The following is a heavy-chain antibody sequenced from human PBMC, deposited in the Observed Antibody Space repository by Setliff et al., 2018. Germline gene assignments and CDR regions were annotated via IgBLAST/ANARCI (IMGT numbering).Heavy chain of an antibody. CDR3: ARGSEFYYGSGTIDS. CDR1: GASISSGGYY. V-gene: IGHV4-61*10. D-gene: IGHD3-10*01. Sequence: SETLSLTCTVSGASISSGGYYWTWIRQPAGKALEWIGHISPSGSTTYNPSLKSRVTISPDTSKNHFSLRVNSVTPADTAVYYCARGSEFYYGSGTIDSWGQGTLVTVSS. CDR2: ISPSGST. J-gene: IGHJ4*02.